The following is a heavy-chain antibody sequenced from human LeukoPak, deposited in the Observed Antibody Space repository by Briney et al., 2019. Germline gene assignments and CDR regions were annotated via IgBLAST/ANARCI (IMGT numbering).Heavy chain of an antibody. CDR3: ARAPSEIGGYYPEYFRH. J-gene: IGHJ1*01. CDR2: IKGDGSS. V-gene: IGHV3-74*01. D-gene: IGHD3-22*01. Sequence: GGSLRLSCAASGFTFSSYWMHWVRQAPGKGLVWVSRIKGDGSSNYADSVKGRFTISRDNAKNTVSLQMNSLRAEDTGVYYCARAPSEIGGYYPEYFRHWGQGTLVTVSS. CDR1: GFTFSSYW.